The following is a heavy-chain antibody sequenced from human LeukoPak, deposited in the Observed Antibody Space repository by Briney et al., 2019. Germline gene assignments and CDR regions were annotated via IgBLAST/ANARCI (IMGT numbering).Heavy chain of an antibody. CDR1: GFTFSDYY. J-gene: IGHJ6*03. CDR3: ASPYNYDFWSGYRRYYYYMDV. V-gene: IGHV3-11*01. Sequence: GGSLRLSCAASGFTFSDYYMSWIRQAPGKGLEWVSYISSSGSTIYYADSVKGRVTISRDNAKNSLYLQMNSLRAEDTAVYYCASPYNYDFWSGYRRYYYYMDVWGKGTTVTVSS. CDR2: ISSSGSTI. D-gene: IGHD3-3*01.